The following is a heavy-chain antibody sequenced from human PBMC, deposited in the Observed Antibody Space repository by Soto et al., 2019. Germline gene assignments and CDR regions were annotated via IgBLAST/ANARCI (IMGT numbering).Heavy chain of an antibody. V-gene: IGHV3-21*01. CDR2: ISSSSSSYI. CDR1: GFTFSAYN. CDR3: ASTRRDSYNNYYYYYGMDV. J-gene: IGHJ6*02. D-gene: IGHD1-26*01. Sequence: GGSLRLSCAASGFTFSAYNMNWVRQAPGKGLEWVSSISSSSSSYIYYADSVKGRFTISRDNAKNSLYLQMNSLRAEDTAVYYCASTRRDSYNNYYYYYGMDVWGQGTTVTVSS.